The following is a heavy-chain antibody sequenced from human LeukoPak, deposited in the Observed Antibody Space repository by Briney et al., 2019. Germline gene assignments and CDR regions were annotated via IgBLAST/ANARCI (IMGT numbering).Heavy chain of an antibody. Sequence: GGSLRLSCAASGFTFSSYGMHWVRQAPGKGLEWVAFITYDGTNTYYADSVKGRFTISRDDPHNTLYLQMNSLRAEDTAVYFCARGGVDYYGSGTYYLMYYFDYWGQGALVTVSS. CDR3: ARGGVDYYGSGTYYLMYYFDY. CDR1: GFTFSSYG. J-gene: IGHJ4*02. CDR2: ITYDGTNT. V-gene: IGHV3-30*03. D-gene: IGHD3-10*01.